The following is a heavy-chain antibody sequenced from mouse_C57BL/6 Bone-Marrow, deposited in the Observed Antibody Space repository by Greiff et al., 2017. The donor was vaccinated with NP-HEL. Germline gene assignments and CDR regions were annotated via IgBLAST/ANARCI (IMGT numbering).Heavy chain of an antibody. J-gene: IGHJ3*01. V-gene: IGHV5-17*01. CDR2: ISSGSSTI. CDR1: GFTFSDYG. D-gene: IGHD2-14*01. CDR3: AKGYPIGAWFAY. Sequence: EVMLVESGGGLVKPGGSLKLSCAASGFTFSDYGMHWVRQAPEKGLEWVAYISSGSSTIYYADTVKGRFTISRDNAKNTLFLQMTSLRSEDTAMYYCAKGYPIGAWFAYWGQGTLVTVSA.